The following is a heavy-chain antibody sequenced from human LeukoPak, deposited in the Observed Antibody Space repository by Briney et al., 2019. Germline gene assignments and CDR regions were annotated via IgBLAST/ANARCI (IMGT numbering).Heavy chain of an antibody. CDR3: ASSYCSSTSCPLGY. V-gene: IGHV1-8*01. J-gene: IGHJ4*02. CDR1: GYTFTSYD. D-gene: IGHD2-2*01. CDR2: MNPNSGNT. Sequence: ASVKVSCKASGYTFTSYDINWVRQATGQGLEWLGWMNPNSGNTGYAQKFQGRVTITRNTSISTAYMELSSLRSEDTAVYYCASSYCSSTSCPLGYWGQGTLVTVSS.